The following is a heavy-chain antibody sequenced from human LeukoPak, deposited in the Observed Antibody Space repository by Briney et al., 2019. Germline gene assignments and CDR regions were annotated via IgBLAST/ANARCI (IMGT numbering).Heavy chain of an antibody. CDR3: ARDYHWAAPGISADY. J-gene: IGHJ4*02. D-gene: IGHD6-13*01. CDR1: GFTFSNYA. V-gene: IGHV3-30*04. CDR2: ISYDGSNK. Sequence: QTGGSLRLSCAGSGFTFSNYAMHWVRQAPGKGLEWVAVISYDGSNKYYADSVKGRFTISRDNSKNTLYLQMNSLRAEDTAVYYCARDYHWAAPGISADYWGQGTLVTVSS.